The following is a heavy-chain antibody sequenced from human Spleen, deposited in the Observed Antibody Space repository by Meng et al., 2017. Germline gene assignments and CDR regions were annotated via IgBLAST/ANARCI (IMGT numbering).Heavy chain of an antibody. D-gene: IGHD6-13*01. J-gene: IGHJ4*02. Sequence: GESLKISCKGSGYNFNTYCIAWVRQMPGKGLEWMGIFYPGDSDTRYSPSFQGQVTISADKSISTAYLQWSSLKASDTAMYYCASLLAAAGNYFDYWGQGTLVTVSS. CDR3: ASLLAAAGNYFDY. CDR2: FYPGDSDT. CDR1: GYNFNTYC. V-gene: IGHV5-51*01.